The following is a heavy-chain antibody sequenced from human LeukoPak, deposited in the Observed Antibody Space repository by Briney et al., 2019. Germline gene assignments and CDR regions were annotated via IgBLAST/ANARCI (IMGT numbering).Heavy chain of an antibody. V-gene: IGHV4-4*02. CDR1: GGSISSTNW. D-gene: IGHD3-22*01. Sequence: PSETLSLTCAVSGGSISSTNWWSWVRQPPGKGLEWIGEMYHFGSGNYNPSLKSRVTISLDKSKNEFSLNLRSVTAADTAVYYCASGLDSSGYYQSWFDPWGQGTLVTVSS. J-gene: IGHJ5*02. CDR3: ASGLDSSGYYQSWFDP. CDR2: MYHFGSG.